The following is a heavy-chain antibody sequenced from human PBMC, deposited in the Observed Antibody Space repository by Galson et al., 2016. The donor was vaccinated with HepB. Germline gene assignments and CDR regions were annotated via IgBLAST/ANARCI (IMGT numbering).Heavy chain of an antibody. J-gene: IGHJ4*02. V-gene: IGHV3-15*01. CDR2: IRRNTDVGTT. CDR3: TTEYWFRLDY. Sequence: SLRLSCAASGFTFSNAWLTWVRQAPGKGLEWVGRIRRNTDVGTTAYAAPVKSRFTISRDDSKNMLYLEMNNLKTEDTAVYYCTTEYWFRLDYWGQGALVTVSS. CDR1: GFTFSNAW. D-gene: IGHD2-8*02.